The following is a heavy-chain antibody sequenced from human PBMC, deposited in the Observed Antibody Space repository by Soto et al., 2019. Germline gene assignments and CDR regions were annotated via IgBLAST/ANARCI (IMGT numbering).Heavy chain of an antibody. CDR3: SSVRGGYYYAMDF. V-gene: IGHV4-4*02. Sequence: PSETLSLTCAVSGGSIGSSNWWSGVRQPPGKGLEWIGEIYHSGSTNYNPSLKSRVTISVDKSKNQFSLKLSSVTAADTAVYYCSSVRGGYYYAMDFWGQGTTVTVSS. CDR1: GGSIGSSNW. CDR2: IYHSGST. D-gene: IGHD3-10*02. J-gene: IGHJ6*02.